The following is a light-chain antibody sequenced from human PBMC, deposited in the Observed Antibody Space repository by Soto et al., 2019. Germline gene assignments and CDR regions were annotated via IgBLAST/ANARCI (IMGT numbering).Light chain of an antibody. V-gene: IGKV1-5*01. Sequence: DIEMPQTPSTLPASVLDIVSDTCLASQSINNLLARYQHKPGKAPKLHIYAAPLLERAVPPRFSVRGSGTGFSLTIRSFQPDDFATYFCQGYDSYGVNFGGGTKV. CDR1: QSINNL. J-gene: IGKJ4*01. CDR3: QGYDSYGVN. CDR2: AAP.